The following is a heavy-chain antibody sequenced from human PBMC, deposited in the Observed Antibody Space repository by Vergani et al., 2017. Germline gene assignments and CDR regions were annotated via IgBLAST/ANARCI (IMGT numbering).Heavy chain of an antibody. D-gene: IGHD3-10*01. CDR3: AKDSGSGSFFGVGYYMDV. J-gene: IGHJ6*03. CDR2: IRYDGSSE. Sequence: VQLLESGGNLVQPGGSLRLSCAGSGFTLSSHAMHWVRQAPGKGLEWVAFIRYDGSSEYYGDSVKGRFTISRDNSKNTLYLQMNSLRAEDTAVYYCAKDSGSGSFFGVGYYMDVWGKGTTVTVSS. V-gene: IGHV3-30*02. CDR1: GFTLSSHA.